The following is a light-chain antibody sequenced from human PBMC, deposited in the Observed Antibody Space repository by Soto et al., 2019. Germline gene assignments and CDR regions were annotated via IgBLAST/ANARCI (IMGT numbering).Light chain of an antibody. Sequence: QSALTXPASVSGSPGQSITISCTGTSSDVGNYKYVSWHQQHPGKAPKLMIYEVSNRPSGVSNRFSGSKSGNTASLTISGLQAEDETDYYCFSYTSSGTYVFGTGTKVPVL. CDR1: SSDVGNYKY. CDR3: FSYTSSGTYV. J-gene: IGLJ1*01. V-gene: IGLV2-14*01. CDR2: EVS.